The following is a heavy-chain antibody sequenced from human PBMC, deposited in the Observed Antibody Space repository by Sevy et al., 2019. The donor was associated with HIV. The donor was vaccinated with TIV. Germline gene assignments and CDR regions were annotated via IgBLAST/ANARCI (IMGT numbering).Heavy chain of an antibody. CDR1: GGSISSYY. CDR3: AREGEAVAVPAAKVFGGMDV. Sequence: SETLSLTCTVSGGSISSYYWSWIRQPAGKGLEWIGRIYTSGSTKYNPSLKSRVTMSVDTSKNQFSLKLSSVTAADTAVYYCAREGEAVAVPAAKVFGGMDVWGQGTTVTVSS. V-gene: IGHV4-4*07. D-gene: IGHD2-2*01. CDR2: IYTSGST. J-gene: IGHJ6*02.